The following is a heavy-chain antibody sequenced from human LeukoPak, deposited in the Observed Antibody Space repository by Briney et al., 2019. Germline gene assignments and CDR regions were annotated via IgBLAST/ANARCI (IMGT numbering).Heavy chain of an antibody. D-gene: IGHD1-26*01. Sequence: PSETLSLTCSVSGGSISSSSYDWDWIRQPPGKGLEWIGTISYSGSTYYNPSLKSRVAVSVDTSKNQFSLKLNSLTAADTAVYYCARRITYRDYFDYWGQGTLVTVSS. J-gene: IGHJ4*02. CDR1: GGSISSSSYD. CDR3: ARRITYRDYFDY. V-gene: IGHV4-39*01. CDR2: ISYSGST.